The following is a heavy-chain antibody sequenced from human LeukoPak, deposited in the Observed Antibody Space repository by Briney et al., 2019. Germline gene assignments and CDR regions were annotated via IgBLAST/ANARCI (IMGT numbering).Heavy chain of an antibody. J-gene: IGHJ4*02. CDR2: NYHSGST. V-gene: IGHV4-31*11. Sequence: PSQNPSLTCAVSCGSISRGGYQLRWVPPPPRKGLGGVGGNYHSGSTHYNPSLKSRVVISVDTSKNQFSLKLSSVTVADTAVYYCAREMFHDYVWGSYRHFDYWGQGTLVTVSS. CDR3: AREMFHDYVWGSYRHFDY. D-gene: IGHD3-16*02. CDR1: CGSISRGGYQ.